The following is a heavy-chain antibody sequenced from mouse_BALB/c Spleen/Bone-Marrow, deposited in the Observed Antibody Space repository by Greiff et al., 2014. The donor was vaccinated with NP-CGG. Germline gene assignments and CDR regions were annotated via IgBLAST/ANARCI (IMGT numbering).Heavy chain of an antibody. V-gene: IGHV1-18*01. D-gene: IGHD2-4*01. J-gene: IGHJ2*01. CDR3: ARGPPLYYDYGFDY. Sequence: DVKLQESGPELVKPGASMKISCKASGYSFTGYTMNWVKQSHGKSLEWIGLINPYNGGTRYNQKFKGKATLTVDKSSSTAYMELLSLTSEDSAVYYCARGPPLYYDYGFDYWGQGTTLTVSS. CDR2: INPYNGGT. CDR1: GYSFTGYT.